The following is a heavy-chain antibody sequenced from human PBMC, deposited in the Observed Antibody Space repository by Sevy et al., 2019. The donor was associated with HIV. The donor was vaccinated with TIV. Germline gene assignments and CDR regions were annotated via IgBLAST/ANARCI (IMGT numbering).Heavy chain of an antibody. CDR2: IKQDGSEK. J-gene: IGHJ4*02. CDR3: ARMGAGASMIVVVTPFDY. V-gene: IGHV3-7*01. D-gene: IGHD3-22*01. CDR1: GFTFSSNW. Sequence: GGSLRLSCAASGFTFSSNWMSWVRQAPGKGLEWVANIKQDGSEKYYVDSVKGRFTISRDNAKNSLYLQMNSLRAEDTAVYYCARMGAGASMIVVVTPFDYWGQGTLVTVSS.